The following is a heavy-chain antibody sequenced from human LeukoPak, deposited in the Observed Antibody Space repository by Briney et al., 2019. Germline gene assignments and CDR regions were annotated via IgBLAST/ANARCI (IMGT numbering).Heavy chain of an antibody. D-gene: IGHD2-2*01. CDR3: AKGGHCTSTSCYYFDS. J-gene: IGHJ4*02. CDR2: IWDNGNNK. Sequence: PGSSLRLSCAASGFTFSNSDMHWVRQAPGKGLEWVAVIWDNGNNKCYGDSVNGRSTISRDNSKNTLHLQMNSLRPEDSAIYYCAKGGHCTSTSCYYFDSWGQGALVTVSA. CDR1: GFTFSNSD. V-gene: IGHV3-33*06.